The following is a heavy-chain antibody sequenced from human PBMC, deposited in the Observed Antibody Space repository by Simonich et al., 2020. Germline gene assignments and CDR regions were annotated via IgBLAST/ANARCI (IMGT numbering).Heavy chain of an antibody. J-gene: IGHJ3*02. CDR3: AREDLTGDAFDI. CDR2: NSYNGSNN. D-gene: IGHD7-27*01. Sequence: QVQLVESGGGVVQPGRSLRLSCAASGFTFSSYAMHWVRQAPGKGLGWVEFNSYNGSNNNYADSVKGRFTISRDNSKNTLYLQMNSLRAEDTAVYYCAREDLTGDAFDIWGQGTMVTVSS. V-gene: IGHV3-30*07. CDR1: GFTFSSYA.